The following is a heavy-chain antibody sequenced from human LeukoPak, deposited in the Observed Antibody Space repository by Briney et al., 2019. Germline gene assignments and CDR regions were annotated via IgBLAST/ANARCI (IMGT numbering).Heavy chain of an antibody. V-gene: IGHV3-7*03. Sequence: GGSLRLSCAASGLTFSSYWMSWVRQAPGKGLEWVANIKQDGSEKYYVDSVKGRFTISRDNAKNSLYLQMNSLRAEDTAVYYCARDMYYGSGSYKYWGQGTLVTVSS. CDR1: GLTFSSYW. D-gene: IGHD3-10*01. CDR3: ARDMYYGSGSYKY. CDR2: IKQDGSEK. J-gene: IGHJ4*02.